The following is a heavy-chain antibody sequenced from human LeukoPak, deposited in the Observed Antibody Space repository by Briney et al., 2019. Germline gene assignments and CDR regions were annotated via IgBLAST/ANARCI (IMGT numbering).Heavy chain of an antibody. Sequence: GGSLRLSCAASGFTFSSYSMNWVRQAPGKGLEWVSYISSSSSTIYYADSVKGRFTISRDNAKNSLYLQMNSLRAEDTAVYYCARDGGGDIVVVPAADYWGQGTLVTVSS. CDR3: ARDGGGDIVVVPAADY. CDR2: ISSSSSTI. V-gene: IGHV3-48*01. J-gene: IGHJ4*02. CDR1: GFTFSSYS. D-gene: IGHD2-2*01.